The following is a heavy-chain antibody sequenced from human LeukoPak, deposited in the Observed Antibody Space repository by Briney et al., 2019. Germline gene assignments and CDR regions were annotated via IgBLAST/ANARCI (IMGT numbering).Heavy chain of an antibody. V-gene: IGHV3-30*03. Sequence: GGSLRLSCAASGFTFSSYGMHWVRQAPGKGLEWVAVISYDGSNKYYADSVKGRFTISRDNSKNTLYLQMNSLRAEDTAVYYCARVPRNVVVPYYFDYWGQGTLVTVSS. J-gene: IGHJ4*02. D-gene: IGHD2-2*01. CDR3: ARVPRNVVVPYYFDY. CDR2: ISYDGSNK. CDR1: GFTFSSYG.